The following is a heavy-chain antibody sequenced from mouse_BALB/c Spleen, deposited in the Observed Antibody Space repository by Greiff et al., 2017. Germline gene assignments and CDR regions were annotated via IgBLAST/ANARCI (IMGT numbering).Heavy chain of an antibody. J-gene: IGHJ3*01. CDR2: ISYSGST. Sequence: VQLQQSGPGLVKPSQSLSLTCTVTGYSITSDYAWNWIRQFPGNKLEWMGYISYSGSTSYNPSLKSRISITRDTSKNQFFLQLNSVTTEDTATYYCARKDLAWFAYWGQGTLVTVSA. CDR1: GYSITSDYA. V-gene: IGHV3-2*02. CDR3: ARKDLAWFAY.